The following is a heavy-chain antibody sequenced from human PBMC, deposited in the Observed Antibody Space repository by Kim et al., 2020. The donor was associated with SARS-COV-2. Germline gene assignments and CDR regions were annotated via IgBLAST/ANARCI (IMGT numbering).Heavy chain of an antibody. Sequence: GGSLRLSCAASGFTFSSYDMHWVRQGTEKGLEWVSSIGTKADTYYPDSVTDRLPISRENAKDSFYLQMTSLRAEDTAVYYCARGPIEEGIRATKGYFDLWGSGTVVTVSS. D-gene: IGHD1-20*01. J-gene: IGHJ2*01. V-gene: IGHV3-13*04. CDR3: ARGPIEEGIRATKGYFDL. CDR2: IGTKADT. CDR1: GFTFSSYD.